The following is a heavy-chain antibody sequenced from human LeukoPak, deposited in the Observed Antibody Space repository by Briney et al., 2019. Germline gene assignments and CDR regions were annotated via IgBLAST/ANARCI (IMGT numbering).Heavy chain of an antibody. CDR1: GGSISSGGYY. D-gene: IGHD4-17*01. J-gene: IGHJ4*02. Sequence: SETLSLTCTVSGGSISSGGYYWSWIRQHPGKGLEWTGYIYYSGSTYYNPSLKSRVTISVDTSKNQFSLKLSSVTAADTAVYYCARTTVTTAAFDYWGQGTLVTVSS. CDR3: ARTTVTTAAFDY. CDR2: IYYSGST. V-gene: IGHV4-31*03.